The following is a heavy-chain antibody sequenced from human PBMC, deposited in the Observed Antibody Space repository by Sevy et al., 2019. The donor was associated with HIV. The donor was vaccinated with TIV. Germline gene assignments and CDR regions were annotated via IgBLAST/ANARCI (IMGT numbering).Heavy chain of an antibody. CDR1: GYTFTSYY. J-gene: IGHJ4*02. D-gene: IGHD6-19*01. CDR3: ARGKEYGSGWYWRRNSPVLGY. Sequence: ASVKVSCKASGYTFTSYYMHWVRQAPGQGLEWMGIINPSGGSTSYAQKFQGRVTMTRDTSTSTVYMELSSLRSEDTAVYYCARGKEYGSGWYWRRNSPVLGYWGQGTLVTVSS. V-gene: IGHV1-46*01. CDR2: INPSGGST.